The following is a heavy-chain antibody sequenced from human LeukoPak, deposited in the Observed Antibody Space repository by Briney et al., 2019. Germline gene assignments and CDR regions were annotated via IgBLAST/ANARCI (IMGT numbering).Heavy chain of an antibody. CDR3: AKRGTVTSNFEY. Sequence: GGSLRLSCTASGFSFNTFGMYWIRQAPGKGLEWVAFIQNDGNNKYYADSVKGRFTISRDNSKNTLYLQMNSLRTEDTADYYCAKRGTVTSNFEYWGQGTLVTVSS. J-gene: IGHJ4*02. V-gene: IGHV3-30*02. D-gene: IGHD4-17*01. CDR2: IQNDGNNK. CDR1: GFSFNTFG.